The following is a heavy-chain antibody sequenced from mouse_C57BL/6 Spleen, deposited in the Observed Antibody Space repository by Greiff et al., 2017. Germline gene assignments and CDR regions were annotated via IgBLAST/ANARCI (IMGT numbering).Heavy chain of an antibody. CDR3: ARHGNYDEAMDY. J-gene: IGHJ4*01. V-gene: IGHV5-15*01. Sequence: EVQGVESGGGLVQPGGSLKLSCAASGFTFSDYGMAWIRQAPRKGPEWVAFISNLAYSIYYADTVTGRFTISRENAKNTLYLEMSSLRSEDTAMYYCARHGNYDEAMDYWGQGTSVTVSS. CDR2: ISNLAYSI. CDR1: GFTFSDYG. D-gene: IGHD2-4*01.